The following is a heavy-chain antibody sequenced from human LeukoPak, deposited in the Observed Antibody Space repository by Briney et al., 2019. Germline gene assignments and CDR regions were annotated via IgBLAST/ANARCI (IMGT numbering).Heavy chain of an antibody. V-gene: IGHV1-8*03. Sequence: ASVKVSCKASGYTFTSYDINWVRQATGQGLEWMGWMNPNSGNTGYAQKFQGRVTITRNTSISTAYMELSSLRSEDTAVYYCARDLHYDSSGYYAGDKMFDYWGQGTLVTVSS. CDR3: ARDLHYDSSGYYAGDKMFDY. D-gene: IGHD3-22*01. CDR1: GYTFTSYD. CDR2: MNPNSGNT. J-gene: IGHJ4*02.